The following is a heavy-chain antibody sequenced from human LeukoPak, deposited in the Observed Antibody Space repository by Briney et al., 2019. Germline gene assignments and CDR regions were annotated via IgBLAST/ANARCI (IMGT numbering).Heavy chain of an antibody. Sequence: PSETLSLTCTVSGGSISSYYWSWIRQPPGKGLEWIGYIYYSGSTNYNPSLKSRVTISVDTSKNQFSLKLSSVTAADTAVYYCARVGSSGWDAFDIWGQGTMVTVSS. J-gene: IGHJ3*02. CDR3: ARVGSSGWDAFDI. CDR2: IYYSGST. CDR1: GGSISSYY. V-gene: IGHV4-59*01. D-gene: IGHD6-19*01.